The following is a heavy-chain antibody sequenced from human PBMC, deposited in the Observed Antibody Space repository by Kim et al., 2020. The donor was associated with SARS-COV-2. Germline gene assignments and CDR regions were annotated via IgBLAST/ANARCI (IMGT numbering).Heavy chain of an antibody. Sequence: GGSLRLSCVASGFTFSDYWMQWVRQVPGKGLVWVSRINIDGTSTNYADSVRGRFTISRDNAKNTVYLQMNSLRAEDTALYYCARDEGRFTMVRGFDYWGQGTLVTVSS. CDR1: GFTFSDYW. CDR2: INIDGTST. J-gene: IGHJ4*02. D-gene: IGHD3-10*01. V-gene: IGHV3-74*01. CDR3: ARDEGRFTMVRGFDY.